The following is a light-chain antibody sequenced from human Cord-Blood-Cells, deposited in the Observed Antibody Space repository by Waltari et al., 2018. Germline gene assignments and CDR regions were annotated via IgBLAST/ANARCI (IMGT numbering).Light chain of an antibody. J-gene: IGLJ1*01. Sequence: QSALTQPASVSGSPGQSITTSCTGTSSDAGGYNYVSWYQQHPGKAPKLMIYEVSNRPSGVSNRFSGSKSGNTASLTISGLQAEDEADYYCSSYTSSSTLVFGTGTKVTVL. CDR1: SSDAGGYNY. CDR3: SSYTSSSTLV. CDR2: EVS. V-gene: IGLV2-14*01.